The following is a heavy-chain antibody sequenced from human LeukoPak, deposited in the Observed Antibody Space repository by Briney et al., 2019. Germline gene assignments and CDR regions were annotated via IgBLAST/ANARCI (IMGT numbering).Heavy chain of an antibody. CDR2: IYYSGST. Sequence: SETLSLTCTVSGGSISSSSYYWGWIRQPPGKGLEWIGSIYYSGSTYYNPSLKSRVTMSVDTSKNQFSLKLSSVTAADTAVYYCARAWGYGSGSYYSFYFDYWGQGTLVTVSS. CDR1: GGSISSSSYY. CDR3: ARAWGYGSGSYYSFYFDY. V-gene: IGHV4-39*07. D-gene: IGHD3-10*01. J-gene: IGHJ4*02.